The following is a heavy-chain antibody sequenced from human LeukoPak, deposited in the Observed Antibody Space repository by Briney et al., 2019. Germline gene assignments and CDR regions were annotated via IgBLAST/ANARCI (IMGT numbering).Heavy chain of an antibody. J-gene: IGHJ6*02. CDR1: GGSISSGDYY. CDR2: VYYSGST. Sequence: SETLSLTCTVSGGSISSGDYYWSWIRRSPGKGLEWIGYVYYSGSTNYNPSLKSRVALSVDTSKNQFSLKLSSVTAADTAVYYCAKDSGRAWGLDVWGQGTTVTVSS. V-gene: IGHV4-61*08. D-gene: IGHD3-10*01. CDR3: AKDSGRAWGLDV.